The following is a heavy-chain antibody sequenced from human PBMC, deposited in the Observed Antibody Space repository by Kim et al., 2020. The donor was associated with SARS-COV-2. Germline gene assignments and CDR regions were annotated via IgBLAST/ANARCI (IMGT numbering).Heavy chain of an antibody. CDR3: ARGRRAKHIVVVTAIRDDAFDI. J-gene: IGHJ3*02. CDR2: IYYSGST. CDR1: GGSISSSSYY. Sequence: SETLSLTCTVSGGSISSSSYYWGWIRQPPGKGLEWIGSIYYSGSTYYNPSLKSRVTISVDTSKNQFSLKLSSVTAADTAVYYCARGRRAKHIVVVTAIRDDAFDIWGQGTMVTVSS. D-gene: IGHD2-21*02. V-gene: IGHV4-39*07.